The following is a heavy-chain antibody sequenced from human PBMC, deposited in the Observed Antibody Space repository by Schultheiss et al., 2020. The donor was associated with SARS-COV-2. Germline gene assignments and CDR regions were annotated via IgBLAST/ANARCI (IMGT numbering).Heavy chain of an antibody. CDR1: GLINNYW. CDR2: IYPGDSDT. J-gene: IGHJ4*02. V-gene: IGHV5-51*01. Sequence: GGSLRLSCEGSGLINNYWIAWVRQMPGKGLEWMGFIYPGDSDTRYSPSFQGQVTISADKSIGTAYLHWSSLKASDTAMYYCARSYLFGYYFDYWGQGTLVTVSS. D-gene: IGHD3-16*01. CDR3: ARSYLFGYYFDY.